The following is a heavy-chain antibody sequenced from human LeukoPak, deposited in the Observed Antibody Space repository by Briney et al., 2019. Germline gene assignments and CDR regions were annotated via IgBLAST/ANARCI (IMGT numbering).Heavy chain of an antibody. CDR3: VTDSGTY. CDR2: TRNKTKSYTT. CDR1: GFTFIDHN. Sequence: PGGALRLSRAASGFTFIDHNMDGVRQAPEKGLEWVGRTRNKTKSYTTEYATSMKGRFTISRDDSKNSLYLRMNSLKAEDMAVYYCVTDSGTYWGQGTLVTVSS. V-gene: IGHV3-72*01. J-gene: IGHJ4*02. D-gene: IGHD1-26*01.